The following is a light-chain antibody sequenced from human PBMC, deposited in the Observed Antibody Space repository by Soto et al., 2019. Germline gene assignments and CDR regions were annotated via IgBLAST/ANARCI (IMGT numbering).Light chain of an antibody. J-gene: IGLJ3*02. Sequence: QSVLTQPPSVSGSPGKSVTISCTGTSSDVGGYNRVSWYQQPPGTAPKLMIYEVSNRPSGVPDRFSGSKSGNTASLTISGLQAEDEADYYCSSYTSSSTFLWVFGGGTKLTVL. V-gene: IGLV2-18*02. CDR3: SSYTSSSTFLWV. CDR1: SSDVGGYNR. CDR2: EVS.